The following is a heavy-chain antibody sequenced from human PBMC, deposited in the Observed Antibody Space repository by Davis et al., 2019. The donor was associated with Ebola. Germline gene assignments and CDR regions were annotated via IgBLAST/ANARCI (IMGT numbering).Heavy chain of an antibody. CDR3: AREGLGSDRYFDY. J-gene: IGHJ4*02. V-gene: IGHV3-23*01. CDR1: GFSVSANY. CDR2: ISGSGGST. D-gene: IGHD3-10*01. Sequence: PGGSLRLSCAASGFSVSANYMSWVRQAPGKGLEWVSAISGSGGSTYYADSVKGRVTISRDNAKNTLYVQMNSLRAEDTAVYYCAREGLGSDRYFDYWGQGTLVTVSS.